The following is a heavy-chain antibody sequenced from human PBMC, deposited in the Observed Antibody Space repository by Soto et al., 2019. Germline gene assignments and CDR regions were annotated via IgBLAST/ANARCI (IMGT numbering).Heavy chain of an antibody. CDR1: GFTFSSYA. Sequence: GSLRLSCAASGFTFSSYAMHWVRQATGKGLAWGAVISYDGSNKYYADSVKGRFTICRDNSKNTLYLQMNSLRAEDTAVYYCARATVDTAMAYFDYWGQGTLVTVSS. CDR3: ARATVDTAMAYFDY. CDR2: ISYDGSNK. J-gene: IGHJ4*02. D-gene: IGHD5-18*01. V-gene: IGHV3-30-3*01.